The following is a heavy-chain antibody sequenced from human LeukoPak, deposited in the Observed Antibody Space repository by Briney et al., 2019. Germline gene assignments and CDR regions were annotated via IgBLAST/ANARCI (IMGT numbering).Heavy chain of an antibody. CDR3: ARSGYYYDSSGYILDY. CDR1: GGSISSSNW. Sequence: SETLSLTCAVSGGSISSSNWWSWVRQPPGKGLEWIGEIYHSGSTNYNPSLKSRVTISVDTSKNQFSLKLSSVTAADTAVYYCARSGYYYDSSGYILDYWGQGTLVTVSS. V-gene: IGHV4-4*02. CDR2: IYHSGST. J-gene: IGHJ4*02. D-gene: IGHD3-22*01.